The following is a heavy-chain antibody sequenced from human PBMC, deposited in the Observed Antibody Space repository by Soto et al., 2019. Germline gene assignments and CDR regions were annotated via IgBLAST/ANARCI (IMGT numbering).Heavy chain of an antibody. CDR3: ARVGASIAARPSWFDP. D-gene: IGHD6-6*01. CDR1: GGSISSGGYY. V-gene: IGHV4-31*03. Sequence: QVQLQESGPGLVKPSQTLSLTCTVSGGSISSGGYYWSWIRQHPGKGLEWIGYIYYSGSTYYNPSIKSRVTISVDTSKNQFSLKLSSVTAADTAVYYCARVGASIAARPSWFDPWGQGTLVTVSS. CDR2: IYYSGST. J-gene: IGHJ5*02.